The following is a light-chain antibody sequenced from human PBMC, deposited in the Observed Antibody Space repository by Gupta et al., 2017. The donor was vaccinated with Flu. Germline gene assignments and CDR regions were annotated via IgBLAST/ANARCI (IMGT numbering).Light chain of an antibody. CDR1: SSNIGGNF. CDR3: AVWDDSLSAWV. V-gene: IGLV1-47*01. Sequence: QSVLTQPPSASGTPGQRVTISCSGSSSNIGGNFVYWFQQVPGTAPKLLIYRNDRRPSGVSDRFSGSKSGTSASLAISGLRSEEEADYYCAVWDDSLSAWVFGGGTKLTVL. CDR2: RND. J-gene: IGLJ3*02.